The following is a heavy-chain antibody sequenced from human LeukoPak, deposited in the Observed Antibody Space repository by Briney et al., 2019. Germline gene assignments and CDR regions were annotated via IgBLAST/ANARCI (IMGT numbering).Heavy chain of an antibody. Sequence: SVKVSCKASGGTFSSYAISWVRQAPGQGLEWMGGIIPIFGTANYAQKFQGRVTITTDESTSTAYMELSSLRSEDTAVYYCARKTSTAARGGAFDIWGQGTMVTVSS. CDR1: GGTFSSYA. V-gene: IGHV1-69*05. CDR2: IIPIFGTA. CDR3: ARKTSTAARGGAFDI. D-gene: IGHD6-6*01. J-gene: IGHJ3*02.